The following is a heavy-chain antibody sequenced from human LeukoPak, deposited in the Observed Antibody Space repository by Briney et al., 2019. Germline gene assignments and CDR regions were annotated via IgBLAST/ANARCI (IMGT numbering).Heavy chain of an antibody. CDR3: ARVSYDFWSGYYPYFDY. D-gene: IGHD3-3*01. Sequence: PSETLSLTCAVSGGSISSGGYSWSWIRQPPGKGLEWIGYIYHSGSTYYNPSLKSRVTISVDRSKSQFSLKLSSVTAADTAVYYCARVSYDFWSGYYPYFDYWGQGTLVTVSS. J-gene: IGHJ4*02. CDR1: GGSISSGGYS. CDR2: IYHSGST. V-gene: IGHV4-30-2*01.